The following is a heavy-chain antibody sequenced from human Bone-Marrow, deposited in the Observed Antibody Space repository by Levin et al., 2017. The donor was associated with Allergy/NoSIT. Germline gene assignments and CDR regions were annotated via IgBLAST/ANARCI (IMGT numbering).Heavy chain of an antibody. CDR2: INHSGST. CDR3: ARCTTTVVPAAKIVGYFDY. Sequence: SQTLSLTCAVYGGSISGYYWSWIRQPPGKGLEWIGEINHSGSTNYNPSLKSRVTISVDTSKNQFSLKLSSVTAADTAVYYCARCTTTVVPAAKIVGYFDYWGQGTLVTVSS. CDR1: GGSISGYY. V-gene: IGHV4-34*01. J-gene: IGHJ4*02. D-gene: IGHD2-2*01.